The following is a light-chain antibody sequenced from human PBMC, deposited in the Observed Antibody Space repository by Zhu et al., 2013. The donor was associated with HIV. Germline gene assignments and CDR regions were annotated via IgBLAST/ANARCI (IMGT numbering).Light chain of an antibody. V-gene: IGKV3-15*01. CDR1: QSVGSK. CDR2: GAS. Sequence: EVVMTQSPATLSVSPGDRVTLSCRASQSVGSKLAWYQQRPGQAPSLLIYGASSRATGVPARFSGTGSETEFTLTITSLQSEDFAVYYCQQYNNWPRTFGQGTKVEIK. J-gene: IGKJ1*01. CDR3: QQYNNWPRT.